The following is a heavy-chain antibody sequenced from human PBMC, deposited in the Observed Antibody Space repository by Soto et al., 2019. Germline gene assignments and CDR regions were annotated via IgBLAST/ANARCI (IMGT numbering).Heavy chain of an antibody. CDR2: IDPSDSQT. CDR3: ARSPRSSPYFDY. CDR1: GYSFAGYW. J-gene: IGHJ4*02. D-gene: IGHD6-13*01. V-gene: IGHV5-10-1*01. Sequence: GESLKISCKGSGYSFAGYWITWVRQKPGKGLEWMGRIDPSDSQTYYSPSFRGHVTISATKSITTVFLQWSSLRASDTAMYYCARSPRSSPYFDYWGQRALVTVSS.